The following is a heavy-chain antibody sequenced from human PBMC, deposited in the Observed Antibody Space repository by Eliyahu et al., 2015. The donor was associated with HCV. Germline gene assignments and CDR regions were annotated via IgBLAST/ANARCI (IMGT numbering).Heavy chain of an antibody. CDR2: INPSGGAT. CDR1: GYSFTTYY. Sequence: QVQLVQSGAEVRKPGASVKVSCKASGYSFTTYYIHWVRQAPGQGLEWMGIINPSGGATSYAQKLQGRVTMTRDTSTSTVYMELTSLTSDDTAVYYCARKSSTYNWFDPWGQGTLVTVSS. CDR3: ARKSSTYNWFDP. V-gene: IGHV1-46*04. J-gene: IGHJ5*02.